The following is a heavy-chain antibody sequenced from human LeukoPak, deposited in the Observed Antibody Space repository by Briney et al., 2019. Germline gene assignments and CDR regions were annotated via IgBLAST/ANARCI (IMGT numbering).Heavy chain of an antibody. CDR1: GGSISSGDSY. Sequence: KPSETLSLTCTVSGGSISSGDSYWNWVRQPPGKGLEWIGYIYHSGSSYYTPSLTSRVTMSVDTSKNQFSLKLSSVTVTDTAVYYCARGVYDDLYYFDFWGQGTLVTVSS. CDR2: IYHSGSS. CDR3: ARGVYDDLYYFDF. J-gene: IGHJ4*02. V-gene: IGHV4-30-4*01. D-gene: IGHD3-3*01.